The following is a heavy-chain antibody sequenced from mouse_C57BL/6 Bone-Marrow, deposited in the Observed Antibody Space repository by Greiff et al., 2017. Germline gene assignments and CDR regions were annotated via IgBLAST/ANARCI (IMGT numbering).Heavy chain of an antibody. Sequence: QVQLQQSGAELARPGASVKLSCKASGYTFTSYGISWVKQRTGQGLEWIGEIYPRSGNTYYNEKFKGKATLTADKSSSTAYMELRSLTSEDSAVYVCARRGYGYNGNYAMDYWGQGTSVTVSS. CDR2: IYPRSGNT. D-gene: IGHD2-2*01. J-gene: IGHJ4*01. CDR1: GYTFTSYG. CDR3: ARRGYGYNGNYAMDY. V-gene: IGHV1-81*01.